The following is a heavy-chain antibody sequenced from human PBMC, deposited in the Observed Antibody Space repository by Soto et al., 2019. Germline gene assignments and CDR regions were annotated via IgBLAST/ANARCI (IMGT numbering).Heavy chain of an antibody. CDR1: GFSLRTSGVG. CDR2: IYWYDDK. Sequence: SGPTLVNTTQTLTLTCIFSGFSLRTSGVGVGWIRQPPGKALEWLGFIYWYDDKRYSPSLKSRLTITKDTSKNQVVLTMTNMDPVDTATYYCAKSGSSGWYGWFDPWGQRTLVAVSS. D-gene: IGHD6-19*01. J-gene: IGHJ5*02. CDR3: AKSGSSGWYGWFDP. V-gene: IGHV2-5*01.